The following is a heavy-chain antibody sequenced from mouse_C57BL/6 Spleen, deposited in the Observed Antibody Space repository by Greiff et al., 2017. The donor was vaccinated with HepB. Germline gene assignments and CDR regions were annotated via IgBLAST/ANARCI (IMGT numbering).Heavy chain of an antibody. J-gene: IGHJ3*01. CDR3: ARGLPLNAY. Sequence: VQLQQSGPELVKPGASVKISCKASGYAFSSSWMNWVKQRPGKGLEWIGRIYPGDGDTNYNGKFKGKATLTADKSSSTAYMQLSSLTSEDSAVYFCARGLPLNAYWGQGTLVTVSA. V-gene: IGHV1-82*01. CDR2: IYPGDGDT. CDR1: GYAFSSSW. D-gene: IGHD1-3*01.